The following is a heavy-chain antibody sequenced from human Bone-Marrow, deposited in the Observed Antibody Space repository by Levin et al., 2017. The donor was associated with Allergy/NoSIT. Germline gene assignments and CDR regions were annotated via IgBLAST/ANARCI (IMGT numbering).Heavy chain of an antibody. V-gene: IGHV3-23*01. J-gene: IGHJ3*02. CDR2: VSRSGDST. Sequence: PGGSLRLSCAASGFTFRNYAMSWVRQAPGKGLEWISAVSRSGDSTYYADSVKGRFTISRDNSKNTLYLQMNSLRAEDTAVYYCANLDYGDSWGAFDIWGQGTMVTVSS. D-gene: IGHD4-17*01. CDR3: ANLDYGDSWGAFDI. CDR1: GFTFRNYA.